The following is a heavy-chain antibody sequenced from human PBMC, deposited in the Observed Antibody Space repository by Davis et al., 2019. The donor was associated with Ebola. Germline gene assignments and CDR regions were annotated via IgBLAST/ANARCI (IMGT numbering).Heavy chain of an antibody. V-gene: IGHV3-74*01. J-gene: IGHJ6*03. CDR1: EFTFRSYW. D-gene: IGHD1-26*01. CDR3: ARDGIVGAYYYYMDV. Sequence: GESLKISCAASEFTFRSYWMHWVRQAPGRGLVWVSRINTDGSTTSYADSVKGRFSISRDNAKNTLYLQMNSLRAEDTAVYYCARDGIVGAYYYYMDVWGKGTTVAVSS. CDR2: INTDGSTT.